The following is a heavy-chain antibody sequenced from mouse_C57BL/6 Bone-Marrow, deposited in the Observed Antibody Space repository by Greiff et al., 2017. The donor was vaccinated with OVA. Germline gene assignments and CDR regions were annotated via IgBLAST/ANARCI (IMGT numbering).Heavy chain of an antibody. D-gene: IGHD1-1*01. V-gene: IGHV5-17*01. J-gene: IGHJ3*01. CDR1: GFTFSDYG. CDR3: ASRYYYGSSFAY. Sequence: EVQLVESGGGLVKPGGSLKLSCAASGFTFSDYGMHWVRQAPEKGLEWVAYISSGSSTIYYADTVKGRFTISSDNAKNTLFLQMTSLRSEDTAMYYCASRYYYGSSFAYWGQGTLVTVSA. CDR2: ISSGSSTI.